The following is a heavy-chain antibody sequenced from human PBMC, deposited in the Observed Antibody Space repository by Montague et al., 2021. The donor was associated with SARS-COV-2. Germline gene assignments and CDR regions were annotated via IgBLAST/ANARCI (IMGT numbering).Heavy chain of an antibody. CDR3: ARDSRLCDVECYEDIFDS. Sequence: SETLSLTCTVSGGSISPYYWSWIRQPPGKGLEWIGYISYSGHTNYNPSLKSRVTISVDTSKNQFSLTLSSLAAADTAIYYCARDSRLCDVECYEDIFDSWGQGTVVTVSS. J-gene: IGHJ3*02. CDR2: ISYSGHT. D-gene: IGHD2-15*01. V-gene: IGHV4-59*01. CDR1: GGSISPYY.